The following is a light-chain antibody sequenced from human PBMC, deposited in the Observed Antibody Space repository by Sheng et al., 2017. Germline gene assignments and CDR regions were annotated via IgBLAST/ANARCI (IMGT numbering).Light chain of an antibody. V-gene: IGKV1-16*01. Sequence: DIQMTQSPSSLSASVGDRVTITCRASQDIRHYLTWFQQKPGKSPSSLIYDASSLHADVPSRFSGSGSGTEFTLTISHLQPEDFATYFCQQYKSFPFTFGGGTRVDIK. J-gene: IGKJ4*01. CDR2: DAS. CDR1: QDIRHY. CDR3: QQYKSFPFT.